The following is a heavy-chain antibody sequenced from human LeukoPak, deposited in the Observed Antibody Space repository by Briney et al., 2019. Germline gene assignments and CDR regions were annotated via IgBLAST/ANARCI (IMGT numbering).Heavy chain of an antibody. V-gene: IGHV4-59*01. CDR1: GGSISSYY. D-gene: IGHD2-2*01. CDR2: IYYSGST. CDR3: ARFRWRLLPAATDEYYYYGMDV. J-gene: IGHJ6*02. Sequence: PSETLSLTCTVSGGSISSYYWSWIRQPPGKGLEWIGYIYYSGSTNYNPSLKSRVTISVDTSKNQFSLKLSSVTAADTAVYYCARFRWRLLPAATDEYYYYGMDVWGQGTTVTVSS.